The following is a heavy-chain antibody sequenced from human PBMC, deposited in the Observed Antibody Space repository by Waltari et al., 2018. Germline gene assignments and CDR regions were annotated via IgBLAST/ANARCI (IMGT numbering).Heavy chain of an antibody. D-gene: IGHD2-15*01. J-gene: IGHJ4*02. CDR2: IIPIFGTA. V-gene: IGHV1-69*01. CDR3: ARDKGYCSGGSCYSYGY. Sequence: QVQLVQSGAEVKKPGSSVKVSCKASGGTFSSYAISWVRQAPGQGLEWMGGIIPIFGTANYAQKFQGRVMITADESTSTAYMELSSLRSEDTAVYYCARDKGYCSGGSCYSYGYWGQGTLVTVSS. CDR1: GGTFSSYA.